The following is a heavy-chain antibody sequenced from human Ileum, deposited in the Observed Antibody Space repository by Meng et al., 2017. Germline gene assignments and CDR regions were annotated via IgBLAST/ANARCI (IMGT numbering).Heavy chain of an antibody. J-gene: IGHJ4*02. Sequence: GESLKISCAASGFIFSDYWMHWVRQAPGKGLEWISRISRDRTTTTYADSVRGRFTISRDNAVNTVYLQMNSLRVKDTAVYYCARGGADTAVGHHYWGQGTLVTVSS. CDR3: ARGGADTAVGHHY. CDR2: ISRDRTTT. D-gene: IGHD5-18*01. CDR1: GFIFSDYW. V-gene: IGHV3-74*01.